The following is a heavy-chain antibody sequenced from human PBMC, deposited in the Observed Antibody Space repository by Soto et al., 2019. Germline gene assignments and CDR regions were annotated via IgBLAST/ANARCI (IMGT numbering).Heavy chain of an antibody. Sequence: PSQTLSLTCAISGDSVSSNSAAWNWIRQSPSRGLEWLGRTYYRSKWYNDYAVSVKSRITINPDTSKNQFSLQLNSVTPEDTAVYYCARVPYYDSGFPDAFDIWGQGTMVTVSS. CDR1: GDSVSSNSAA. CDR3: ARVPYYDSGFPDAFDI. V-gene: IGHV6-1*01. J-gene: IGHJ3*02. D-gene: IGHD3-10*01. CDR2: TYYRSKWYN.